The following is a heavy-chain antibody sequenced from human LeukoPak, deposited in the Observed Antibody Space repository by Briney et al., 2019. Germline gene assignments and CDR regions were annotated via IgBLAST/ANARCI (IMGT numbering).Heavy chain of an antibody. V-gene: IGHV3-9*01. CDR2: ISWNSGSI. CDR1: GFTFDDYA. J-gene: IGHJ4*02. Sequence: GRSLRLSCAASGFTFDDYAMHWVRQAPGKGLEWVSGISWNSGSIGYADSVKGRFTISRDNAKDSLYLQMNSLRAEDTAVYYCARDPGSGYEEHFDYWGQGTLVTVSS. CDR3: ARDPGSGYEEHFDY. D-gene: IGHD5-12*01.